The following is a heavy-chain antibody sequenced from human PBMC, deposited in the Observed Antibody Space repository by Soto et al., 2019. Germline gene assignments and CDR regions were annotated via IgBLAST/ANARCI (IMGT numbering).Heavy chain of an antibody. CDR2: INVGDDKT. CDR1: GKSFDNFA. V-gene: IGHV1-3*01. CDR3: ARAKYDYIWGSYHPFDQ. D-gene: IGHD3-16*02. J-gene: IGHJ4*02. Sequence: QVQLVQSGAEVEKPGASVRLSCKVSGKSFDNFAVHWVRQTPGQRPEWMGRINVGDDKTKYSEKFQGRVIVSYDTSATTAYMELRALSSEDTAVYYCARAKYDYIWGSYHPFDQWAQGAQVTVAS.